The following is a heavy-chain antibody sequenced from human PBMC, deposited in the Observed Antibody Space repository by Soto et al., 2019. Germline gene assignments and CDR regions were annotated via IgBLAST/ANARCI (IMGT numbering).Heavy chain of an antibody. D-gene: IGHD2-2*01. V-gene: IGHV1-18*01. CDR1: GYTFTSYG. CDR3: ARVVPGAEAWFGP. Sequence: ASVKVSCKASGYTFTSYGISLVRQAPGQPLEWLGWISLYSDGTNYAQKFQGRVSMTTDTSTTTAYMELRSLRSDDTAVYYCARVVPGAEAWFGPWGQGTLVTVSS. CDR2: ISLYSDGT. J-gene: IGHJ5*02.